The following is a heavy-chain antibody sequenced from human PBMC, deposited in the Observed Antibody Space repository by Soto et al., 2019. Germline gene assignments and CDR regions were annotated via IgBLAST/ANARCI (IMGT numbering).Heavy chain of an antibody. D-gene: IGHD4-17*01. CDR1: GFTFSSYG. Sequence: GGSLRLSCAASGFTFSSYGMHWVRQAPGKGLEWVAVISYDGSNKYYADSVKGRFTISRDNSKNTLYLQMNSLRAEDTAVYYCAKDDYGDYRGKIDYWGQGTLVTVSS. J-gene: IGHJ4*02. V-gene: IGHV3-30*18. CDR2: ISYDGSNK. CDR3: AKDDYGDYRGKIDY.